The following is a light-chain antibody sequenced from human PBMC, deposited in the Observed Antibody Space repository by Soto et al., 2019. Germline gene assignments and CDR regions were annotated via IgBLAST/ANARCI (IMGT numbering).Light chain of an antibody. J-gene: IGLJ2*01. CDR2: SNN. Sequence: QSVLTQPPSASGTPGQRVTISCSGSSSNIGINTVNWYQQLPGTAPKLLIHSNNQRPSGVPDRFSGSKSGTSASLAISGLQSEDEADYYCAGWDNSLNGVAFGGGTMLTVL. CDR1: SSNIGINT. CDR3: AGWDNSLNGVA. V-gene: IGLV1-44*01.